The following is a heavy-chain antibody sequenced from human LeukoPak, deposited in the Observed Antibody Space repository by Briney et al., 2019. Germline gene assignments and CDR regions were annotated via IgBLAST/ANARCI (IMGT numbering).Heavy chain of an antibody. CDR2: ISWDGGST. CDR3: AKDRGATHWYFDL. V-gene: IGHV3-43D*03. J-gene: IGHJ2*01. CDR1: GFTFDDYA. Sequence: GGSLRLSCAASGFTFDDYAMHWVRQAPGKGLEWVSLISWDGGSTYYADSVKGRFTISRDNSKNSLYLQMNSLRAEDTALYYCAKDRGATHWYFDLWGRGPLVTVSS. D-gene: IGHD3-16*01.